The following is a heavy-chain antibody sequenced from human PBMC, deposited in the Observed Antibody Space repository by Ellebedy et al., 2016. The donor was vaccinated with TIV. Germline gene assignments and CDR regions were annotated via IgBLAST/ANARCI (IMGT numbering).Heavy chain of an antibody. CDR1: GYSFTTYY. D-gene: IGHD5-24*01. CDR3: ARAVTGSRDGYQSGTFDP. J-gene: IGHJ5*02. Sequence: ASVKVSCXASGYSFTTYYMHWVRQAPGQGLEWMGIINSSGGSTSYAQKFQGRVTMTRDTSTSTVYMELSSLRSEDTAVYYCARAVTGSRDGYQSGTFDPWGQGILVTVSS. CDR2: INSSGGST. V-gene: IGHV1-46*01.